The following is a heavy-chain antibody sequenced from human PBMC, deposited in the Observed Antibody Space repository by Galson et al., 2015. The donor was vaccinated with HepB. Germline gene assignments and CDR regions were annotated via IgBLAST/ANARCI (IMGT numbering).Heavy chain of an antibody. CDR3: ARGRVETAMVKYYYYGMDV. J-gene: IGHJ6*02. CDR2: IIPILGIA. CDR1: GGTFSSYT. Sequence: SVKVSCKASGGTFSSYTISWVRQAPGQGLEWMGRIIPILGIANYAQKFQGRVTITADKSTSTAYMELSSLRSEDTAVYYCARGRVETAMVKYYYYGMDVWGQGTTVTVSS. V-gene: IGHV1-69*02. D-gene: IGHD5-18*01.